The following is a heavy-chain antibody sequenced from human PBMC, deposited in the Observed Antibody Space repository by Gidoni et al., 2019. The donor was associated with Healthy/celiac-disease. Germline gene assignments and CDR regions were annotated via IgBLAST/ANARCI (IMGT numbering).Heavy chain of an antibody. CDR1: GYSFTSYC. CDR2: IYPGDSDT. V-gene: IGHV5-51*01. Sequence: EVQLVQSGAEVKKPGESLQISCKGSGYSFTSYCIGWVRQMPGKGLEWMGIIYPGDSDTRYSPSFQGQVTISADKSISTAYLQWSSLKASDTAMYYCARRYPAYCGGDCYFNYWGQGTLVTVSS. CDR3: ARRYPAYCGGDCYFNY. D-gene: IGHD2-21*02. J-gene: IGHJ4*02.